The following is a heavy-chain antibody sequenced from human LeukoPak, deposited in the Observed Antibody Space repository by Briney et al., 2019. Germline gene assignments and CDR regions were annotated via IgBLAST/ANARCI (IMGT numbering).Heavy chain of an antibody. V-gene: IGHV3-53*01. CDR1: GFTVSSTY. CDR2: VYRGGNT. CDR3: ARGLPAARNTYDY. Sequence: GGSLRLSCAASGFTVSSTYMSWVRQAPGEGLEWVSSVYRGGNTFYADSVKGRFTISGDNSNNAVYLQMNSLRAEDTAVYYCARGLPAARNTYDYWGQGTLVTVSS. J-gene: IGHJ4*02. D-gene: IGHD6-13*01.